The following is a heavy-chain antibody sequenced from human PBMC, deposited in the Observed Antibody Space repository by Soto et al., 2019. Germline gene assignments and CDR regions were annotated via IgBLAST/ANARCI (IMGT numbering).Heavy chain of an antibody. CDR2: ISGSGGST. J-gene: IGHJ6*02. Sequence: LRLSCAASGFTFRSYAMSWVRQAPGKGLEWVSGISGSGGSTYYADSVKGRFTISRDNSKNTLYLQMNSLRVEDTAVYYCAKGSGLEQNYYGMDVWGQGTTVTVSS. CDR1: GFTFRSYA. D-gene: IGHD1-1*01. V-gene: IGHV3-23*01. CDR3: AKGSGLEQNYYGMDV.